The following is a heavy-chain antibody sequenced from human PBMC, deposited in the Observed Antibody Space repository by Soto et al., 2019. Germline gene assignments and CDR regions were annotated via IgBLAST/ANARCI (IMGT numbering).Heavy chain of an antibody. CDR2: IRSKAYGGTT. CDR3: STNYYDSSGYDNWFDP. V-gene: IGHV3-49*04. Sequence: PGGSLRLSCAASGFTFSNAWMSWVRQAPGKGLEWVGFIRSKAYGGTTHYAASVKGRFTISRDDSKSIAYLQMNSLKTEDTAVYYCSTNYYDSSGYDNWFDPWGQGTLVTVSS. CDR1: GFTFSNAW. D-gene: IGHD3-22*01. J-gene: IGHJ5*02.